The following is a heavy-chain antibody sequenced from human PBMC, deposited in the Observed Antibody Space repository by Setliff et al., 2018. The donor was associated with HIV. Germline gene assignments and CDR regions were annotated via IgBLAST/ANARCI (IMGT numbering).Heavy chain of an antibody. J-gene: IGHJ5*01. CDR1: GGSFSDYY. Sequence: LSLTCAVYGGSFSDYYWSWIRQPPGKGLEWIGEINHSGSTNYNPSLKRRVTISVDTSKNQFSLKLNSVTAADTAVYYCARVRLELRQYWFDSWGQGSQVTVSS. D-gene: IGHD1-7*01. CDR3: ARVRLELRQYWFDS. CDR2: INHSGST. V-gene: IGHV4-34*01.